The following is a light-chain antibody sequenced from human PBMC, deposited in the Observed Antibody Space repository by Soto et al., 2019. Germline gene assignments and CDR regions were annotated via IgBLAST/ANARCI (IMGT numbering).Light chain of an antibody. CDR3: CSYAGSYSYV. Sequence: QSALTQPRSVSGSPGQSVTISCTGTSSDVGGYNYVSWYQQHPGRAPKLMIYDVNKRPSGVPDRFSGSKSGNRASLTISGLQAEDEADYYCCSYAGSYSYVFGPGPKVTVL. J-gene: IGLJ1*01. V-gene: IGLV2-11*01. CDR1: SSDVGGYNY. CDR2: DVN.